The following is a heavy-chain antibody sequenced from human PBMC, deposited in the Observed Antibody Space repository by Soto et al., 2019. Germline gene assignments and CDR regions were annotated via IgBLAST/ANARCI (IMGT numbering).Heavy chain of an antibody. CDR3: ARQELELDWFDP. D-gene: IGHD1-7*01. J-gene: IGHJ5*02. Sequence: QVQLQESGPGLVQPAGTLSLTCTVSGGSVTSRNWSIWVRQPPGKGLEWIGAIHHSGTTDYNPSLKSRATISVDKSKNHFSLRLTSVTAADTALYYCARQELELDWFDPWGQGTLVSVSS. CDR1: GGSVTSRNW. CDR2: IHHSGTT. V-gene: IGHV4-4*02.